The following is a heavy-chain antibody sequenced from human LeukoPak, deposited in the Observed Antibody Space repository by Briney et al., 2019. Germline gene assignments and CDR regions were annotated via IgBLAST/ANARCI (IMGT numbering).Heavy chain of an antibody. CDR2: IYYSGST. CDR3: ARTLLHDYGDYYFDY. J-gene: IGHJ4*02. CDR1: GGSISGYY. V-gene: IGHV4-59*01. Sequence: SETLSLTCTVSGGSISGYYWSWIRQPPGKGLEWIGYIYYSGSTNYNPSLKSRVTISVDTSKNQFSLKLSSVTAADTAVYYCARTLLHDYGDYYFDYWGQGTLVTVSS. D-gene: IGHD4-17*01.